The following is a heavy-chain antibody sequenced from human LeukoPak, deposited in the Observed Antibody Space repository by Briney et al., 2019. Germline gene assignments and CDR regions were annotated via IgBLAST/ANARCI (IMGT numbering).Heavy chain of an antibody. D-gene: IGHD2-15*01. J-gene: IGHJ4*02. V-gene: IGHV3-9*01. Sequence: PGRSLRLSCAASGFTFDNYAKNWVRQVPGKGLEWISLISWNSGTIGYADSVKGRFTISRDNAKNSLYLQMNSLRAEDTAVYYCARDGGCSGGSCYYLFDYWGQGTLVTVSS. CDR2: ISWNSGTI. CDR1: GFTFDNYA. CDR3: ARDGGCSGGSCYYLFDY.